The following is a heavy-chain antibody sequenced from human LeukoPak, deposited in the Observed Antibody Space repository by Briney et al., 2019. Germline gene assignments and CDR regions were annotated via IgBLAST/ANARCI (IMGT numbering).Heavy chain of an antibody. D-gene: IGHD6-19*01. CDR2: IRQDGSDK. J-gene: IGHJ4*02. V-gene: IGHV3-7*04. CDR1: GFTFSDYW. Sequence: PGGSLRLSCAASGFTFSDYWMTWVRQAPGKGMEWVANIRQDGSDKFYVDSVKGRFTISRDNAKNSLYLQMNSLRAEDTAVYYCARADYSSGWYGRGYYFDYWGQGTLVTVSS. CDR3: ARADYSSGWYGRGYYFDY.